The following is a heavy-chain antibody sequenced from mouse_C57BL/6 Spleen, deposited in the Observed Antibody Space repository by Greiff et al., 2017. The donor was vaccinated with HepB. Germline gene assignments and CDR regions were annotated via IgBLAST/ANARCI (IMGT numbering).Heavy chain of an antibody. CDR3: ARGPDYYGSRGYAMDY. V-gene: IGHV1-81*01. D-gene: IGHD1-1*01. J-gene: IGHJ4*01. CDR2: IYPRSGNT. CDR1: GYTFTSYG. Sequence: VQLQQSGAELARPGASVKLSCKASGYTFTSYGISWVKQRTGQGLEWIGEIYPRSGNTYYNEKFKGKATLTADKSSSTAYMELRSLTSEDSAVYVCARGPDYYGSRGYAMDYWGQGTSVTVSS.